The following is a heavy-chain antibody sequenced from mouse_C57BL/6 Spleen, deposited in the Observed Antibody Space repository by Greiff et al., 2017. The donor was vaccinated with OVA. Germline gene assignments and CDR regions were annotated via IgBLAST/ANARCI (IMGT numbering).Heavy chain of an antibody. J-gene: IGHJ3*01. CDR3: AGSSYKPAWFAY. V-gene: IGHV1-39*01. CDR1: GYSFTDYN. CDR2: INPNYGTT. D-gene: IGHD1-1*01. Sequence: VQLKESGPELVKPGASVKISCKASGYSFTDYNMNWVKQSNGKSLEWIGVINPNYGTTSYNQKFKGKATLTVDQSSSTAYMQLNSLTSEDSAVYYCAGSSYKPAWFAYWGQGTLVTVSA.